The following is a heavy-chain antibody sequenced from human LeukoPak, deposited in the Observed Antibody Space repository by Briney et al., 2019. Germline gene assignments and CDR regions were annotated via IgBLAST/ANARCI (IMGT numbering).Heavy chain of an antibody. D-gene: IGHD5-12*01. Sequence: ASVKDSCKVSGYTLTELSMHWVRQAPGKGLEWMGGFDPEDGETIYAQKFQGRVTMTEDTSTDTAYMELSSLRSEDTAVYYCATSRESGYDYYKYYYYGMDVWGQGTTVTVSS. CDR3: ATSRESGYDYYKYYYYGMDV. CDR1: GYTLTELS. J-gene: IGHJ6*02. CDR2: FDPEDGET. V-gene: IGHV1-24*01.